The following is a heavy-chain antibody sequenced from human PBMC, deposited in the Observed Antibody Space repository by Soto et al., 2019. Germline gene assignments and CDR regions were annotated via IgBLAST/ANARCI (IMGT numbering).Heavy chain of an antibody. D-gene: IGHD1-7*01. CDR1: GYRFTSYW. V-gene: IGHV5-51*01. J-gene: IGHJ5*02. CDR2: IYPGGSDT. CDR3: ARRAENFTPYNWFDP. Sequence: PGESLKISCKGSGYRFTSYWIGWVRQMPGKGLEWMGIIYPGGSDTRYSPSFQGQVTISADKSISTAYLQWSSLKASDTAMYYCARRAENFTPYNWFDPWGQGTLVTVSS.